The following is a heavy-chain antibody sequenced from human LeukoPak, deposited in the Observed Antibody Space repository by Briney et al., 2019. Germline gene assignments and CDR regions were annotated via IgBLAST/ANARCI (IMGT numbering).Heavy chain of an antibody. CDR3: ARGIAVAGTLSQDY. D-gene: IGHD6-19*01. CDR1: GYTFNSYG. CDR2: IHTYNGHT. Sequence: ASVKVSCKSSGYTFNSYGITWVRQAPGQGLEWMGWIHTYNGHTNYAQKLQGRVTMTRDTSISTAYMELSRLRSDDTAVYYCARGIAVAGTLSQDYWGQGTLVTVSS. V-gene: IGHV1-18*01. J-gene: IGHJ4*02.